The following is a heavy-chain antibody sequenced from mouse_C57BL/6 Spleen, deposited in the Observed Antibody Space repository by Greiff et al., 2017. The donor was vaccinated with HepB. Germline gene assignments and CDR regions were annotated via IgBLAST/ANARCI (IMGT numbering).Heavy chain of an antibody. J-gene: IGHJ1*03. Sequence: QVQLQQPGAELVRPGTSVKLSCKASGYTFTSYWMHWVKQRPGQGLEWIGVIDPSDSYTNYNQKFKGKATLTVDTSSSTAYMQLSSLTSEDSAVYYCARSSNYYGSSPSYWYFDVWGTGTTVTVSS. V-gene: IGHV1-59*01. CDR2: IDPSDSYT. D-gene: IGHD1-1*01. CDR3: ARSSNYYGSSPSYWYFDV. CDR1: GYTFTSYW.